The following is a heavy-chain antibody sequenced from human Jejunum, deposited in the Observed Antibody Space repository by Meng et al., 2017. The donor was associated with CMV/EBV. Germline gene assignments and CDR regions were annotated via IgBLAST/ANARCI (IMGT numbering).Heavy chain of an antibody. CDR2: ISYRGNST. J-gene: IGHJ6*02. V-gene: IGHV4-39*07. D-gene: IGHD2-15*01. Sequence: RQPPGKGQEWVGSISYRGNSTDYKASLESRVSISQETSTNKFSLRLISVTAADTAVYYCARVTGDCGGGACYQDWHRFKYYGMDVWGQGTTVTVSS. CDR3: ARVTGDCGGGACYQDWHRFKYYGMDV.